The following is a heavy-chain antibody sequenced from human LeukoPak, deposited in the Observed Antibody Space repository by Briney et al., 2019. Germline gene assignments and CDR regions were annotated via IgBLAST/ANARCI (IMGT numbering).Heavy chain of an antibody. J-gene: IGHJ4*02. V-gene: IGHV3-30*18. CDR1: GCTFSNYD. D-gene: IGHD3-3*01. CDR2: ISYDGTNK. Sequence: AGGSLRLSCAASGCTFSNYDMHWVRQAPGKGLEWVAVISYDGTNKYYADSVKGRFTISRDNSKSTLYLQMNSLRAEDTAVYYCAKENDFVYWGQGTLVTVSS. CDR3: AKENDFVY.